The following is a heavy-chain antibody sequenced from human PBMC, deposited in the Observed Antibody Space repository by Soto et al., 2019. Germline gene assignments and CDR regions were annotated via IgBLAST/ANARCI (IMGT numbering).Heavy chain of an antibody. D-gene: IGHD4-17*01. Sequence: GGSLRLSCAASGFTVSSNYMSWVRQAPGKGLEWVSVIYSGGSTYYADSVKGRFTISRDNSKNTLYLQMNSLRAEDTAVYYCARDQHDYGYFDYWGQGTLVTVSS. CDR3: ARDQHDYGYFDY. J-gene: IGHJ4*02. V-gene: IGHV3-66*01. CDR1: GFTVSSNY. CDR2: IYSGGST.